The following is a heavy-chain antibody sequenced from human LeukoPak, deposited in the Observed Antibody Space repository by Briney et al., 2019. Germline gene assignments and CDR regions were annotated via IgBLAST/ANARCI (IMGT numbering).Heavy chain of an antibody. D-gene: IGHD1-20*01. V-gene: IGHV3-7*03. CDR2: IKQDGGEK. CDR3: TRGGEDTWNY. Sequence: GGSLRLSCVGSGFTFSGYPIHWVRQAPGKGLEWVANIKQDGGEKYYVDSVKGRFTISRDNAKNLLYLQMNALRAEDTAVYWCTRGGEDTWNYWGQGTLVTASS. CDR1: GFTFSGYP. J-gene: IGHJ4*02.